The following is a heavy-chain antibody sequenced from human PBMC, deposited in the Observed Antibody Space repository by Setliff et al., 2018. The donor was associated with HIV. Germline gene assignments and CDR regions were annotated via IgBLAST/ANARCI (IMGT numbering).Heavy chain of an antibody. CDR2: IKSKTDGGTT. D-gene: IGHD2-21*01. Sequence: GGSLRLSWAASGLIFSDSWMSWVRQAPGKGLEWVGRIKSKTDGGTTDYAAPVKGRFTISRDDSKHTLYLQMNSLKTEDTAVYYCTTGTRLVDWGQGALFTVSS. V-gene: IGHV3-15*01. CDR1: GLIFSDSW. J-gene: IGHJ4*02. CDR3: TTGTRLVD.